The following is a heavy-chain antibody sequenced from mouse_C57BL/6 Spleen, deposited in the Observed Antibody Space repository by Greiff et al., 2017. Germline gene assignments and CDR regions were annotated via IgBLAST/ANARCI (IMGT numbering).Heavy chain of an antibody. CDR1: GYTFTDYE. D-gene: IGHD1-1*01. CDR2: IDPETGGT. CDR3: TREADYYGSSSYWYFDV. J-gene: IGHJ1*03. V-gene: IGHV1-15*01. Sequence: QVQLQQSGAELVRPGASVTLSCKASGYTFTDYEMHWVKQTPVHGLEWIGAIDPETGGTAYNQKFKGKAILTADKSSSTAYMELRSLTSEDSAVYYCTREADYYGSSSYWYFDVWGTGTTVTVSS.